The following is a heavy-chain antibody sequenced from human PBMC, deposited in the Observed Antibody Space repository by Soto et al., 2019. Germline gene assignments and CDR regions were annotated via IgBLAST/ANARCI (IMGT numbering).Heavy chain of an antibody. CDR1: GYTFTSYD. CDR2: MNPNSGNT. V-gene: IGHV1-8*01. D-gene: IGHD1-20*01. CDR3: ARKLREVNWNPGDYYYYMDV. Sequence: ASVKVSCKASGYTFTSYDINWVRQATGQGLEWMGWMNPNSGNTGYAQKFQGRVTMTRNTSISTAYMELSSLRSEDTAVYYCARKLREVNWNPGDYYYYMDVWGKGTTVTVSS. J-gene: IGHJ6*03.